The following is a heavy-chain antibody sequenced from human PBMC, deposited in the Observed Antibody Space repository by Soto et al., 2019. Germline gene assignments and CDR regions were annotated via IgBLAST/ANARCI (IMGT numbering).Heavy chain of an antibody. Sequence: ASVKVSCKASGYTFTRYDINWARQATGQGLEWMGWMNPNSGNTGYAQKFQGRVTMTRNTSISTAYMELSSLRSEDTAVYYCARAGGLTVAGTNFDYWAQGTPVTVSS. D-gene: IGHD6-19*01. CDR2: MNPNSGNT. CDR3: ARAGGLTVAGTNFDY. CDR1: GYTFTRYD. V-gene: IGHV1-8*01. J-gene: IGHJ4*02.